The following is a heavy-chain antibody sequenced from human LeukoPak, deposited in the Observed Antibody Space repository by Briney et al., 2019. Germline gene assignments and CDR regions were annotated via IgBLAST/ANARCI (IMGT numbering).Heavy chain of an antibody. V-gene: IGHV4-59*12. CDR2: IYYSGST. CDR1: GGSISSYY. CDR3: ARGVLYDSSEH. Sequence: SETLSLTCTVSGGSISSYYWSWIRQPPGKGLEWIGYIYYSGSTNYNPSLKSRVTISVDTSKNQFSLKLSSVTAADTAVYYCARGVLYDSSEHWGQGTLVTVSS. J-gene: IGHJ4*02. D-gene: IGHD3-22*01.